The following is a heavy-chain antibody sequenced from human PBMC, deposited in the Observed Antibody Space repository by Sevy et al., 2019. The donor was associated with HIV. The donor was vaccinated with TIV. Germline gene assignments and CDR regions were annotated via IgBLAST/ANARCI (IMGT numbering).Heavy chain of an antibody. J-gene: IGHJ3*02. V-gene: IGHV4-59*13. D-gene: IGHD4-17*01. CDR3: VRAGADYGDAFDI. CDR2: IYYSGST. Sequence: SETLSLTCTVSGGSISSYYWSWIRQPPGKGLEWIGYIYYSGSTNYNPSLKSRVTISVDTSKNQFSLKLSSVTAADTAVYYCVRAGADYGDAFDIWGQGTMVTVSS. CDR1: GGSISSYY.